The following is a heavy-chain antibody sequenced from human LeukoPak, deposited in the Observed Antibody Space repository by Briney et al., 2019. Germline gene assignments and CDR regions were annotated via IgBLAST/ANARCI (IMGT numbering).Heavy chain of an antibody. D-gene: IGHD3-3*01. Sequence: GGSLRLSCAASGFTFSSYAMSWVRQAPGKGLEWVSAISGSGGSTYYADSVKGRFTISRDNSKNTLYLQMNSLRAEDTAVYYCARAPMGLRFLEWLYDFDYWGQGTLVTVSS. CDR2: ISGSGGST. V-gene: IGHV3-23*01. CDR1: GFTFSSYA. CDR3: ARAPMGLRFLEWLYDFDY. J-gene: IGHJ4*02.